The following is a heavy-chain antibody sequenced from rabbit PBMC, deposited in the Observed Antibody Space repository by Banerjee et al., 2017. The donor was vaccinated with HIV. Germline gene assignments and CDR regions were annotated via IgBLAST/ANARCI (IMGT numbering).Heavy chain of an antibody. Sequence: QEQLEESGGDLVQPEGSLTLTCTASGFTLSRYWICWVRQAPGKGLEWSACIDTGSSGSTGYASWAKGRFTISKTSSTTVTLQMTSLTAADTATYFCARDLAGVIGWNFSLWGQGTLVTVS. CDR3: ARDLAGVIGWNFSL. CDR2: IDTGSSGST. J-gene: IGHJ4*01. V-gene: IGHV1S45*01. CDR1: GFTLSRYW. D-gene: IGHD4-1*01.